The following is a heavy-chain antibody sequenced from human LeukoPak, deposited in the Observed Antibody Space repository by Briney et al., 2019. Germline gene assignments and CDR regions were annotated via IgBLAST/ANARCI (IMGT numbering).Heavy chain of an antibody. Sequence: GGSLRLSCSASGFTFSNYAMHWVRQAPGKGLQYVSAITSNGGGTYYADSVKGRFTISRDNSKNTLYLQMSSLRAEDTAVYYCARLYSSSSGKAFDIWGQGTMVTVSS. CDR3: ARLYSSSSGKAFDI. V-gene: IGHV3-64D*06. D-gene: IGHD6-6*01. CDR2: ITSNGGGT. J-gene: IGHJ3*02. CDR1: GFTFSNYA.